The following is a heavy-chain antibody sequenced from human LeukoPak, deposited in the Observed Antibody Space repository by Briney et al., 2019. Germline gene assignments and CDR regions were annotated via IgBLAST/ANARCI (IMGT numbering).Heavy chain of an antibody. V-gene: IGHV3-23*01. CDR1: GFTFSSYA. J-gene: IGHJ4*02. CDR3: ADLEQLVRPLDY. D-gene: IGHD6-13*01. Sequence: AGGSLRLSCAASGFTFSSYAMSWVRQAPGKGLEWVSAISGSGGSTYYADSVKGRFTISRDNSKNTLYLQMNSLRAEDTAVYYCADLEQLVRPLDYWGQGTLVTVSS. CDR2: ISGSGGST.